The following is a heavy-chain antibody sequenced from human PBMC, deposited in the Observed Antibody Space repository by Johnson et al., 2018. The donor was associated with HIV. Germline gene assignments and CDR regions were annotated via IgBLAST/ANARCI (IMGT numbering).Heavy chain of an antibody. CDR2: ISWNSGSI. V-gene: IGHV3-9*01. D-gene: IGHD3-10*01. CDR1: GFTFDDYA. J-gene: IGHJ3*02. CDR3: ARDMRYYRGAFDI. Sequence: VQLVESGGGLVQPGRSLRLSCAASGFTFDDYAMHWVRQAPGKGLEWVSGISWNSGSIGYADSVKGRFTISRDNAKNSLYLQMNSLRAEDTAVYYCARDMRYYRGAFDIWGQGTMVTVSS.